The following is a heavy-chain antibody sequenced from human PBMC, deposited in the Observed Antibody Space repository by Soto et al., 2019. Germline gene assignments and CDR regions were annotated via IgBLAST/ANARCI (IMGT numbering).Heavy chain of an antibody. Sequence: SETLSLTCTVSGGSISSSSYYWGWIRQPPGKGLEWIGSIYYSGSTYYNPSLKSRVTISVDTSKNQFSLKLSSVTAADTAVYYCARQPYPTWYYDNLTGYYPVDYWSQGTLVTVSS. CDR1: GGSISSSSYY. D-gene: IGHD3-9*01. J-gene: IGHJ4*02. CDR2: IYYSGST. CDR3: ARQPYPTWYYDNLTGYYPVDY. V-gene: IGHV4-39*01.